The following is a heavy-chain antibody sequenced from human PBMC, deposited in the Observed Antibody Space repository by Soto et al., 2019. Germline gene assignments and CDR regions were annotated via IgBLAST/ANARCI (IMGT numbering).Heavy chain of an antibody. CDR2: IYYSGST. J-gene: IGHJ6*02. CDR3: AREVGDYYGSGSDYADYYYGMDV. Sequence: QVQLQESGPGLVKPSQTLSLTCTVSGGSISSGAYYWNWIRQHPGKGLEWIGYIYYSGSTYYNPSFKSRFTLLVEPSQNQFSLKLTSVTAADTAVYYCAREVGDYYGSGSDYADYYYGMDVWGQGTTVTVSS. V-gene: IGHV4-31*03. D-gene: IGHD3-10*01. CDR1: GGSISSGAYY.